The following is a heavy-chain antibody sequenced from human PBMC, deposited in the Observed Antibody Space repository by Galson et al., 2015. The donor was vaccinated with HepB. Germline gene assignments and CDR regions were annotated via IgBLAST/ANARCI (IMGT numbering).Heavy chain of an antibody. CDR1: GFTFSSYS. V-gene: IGHV3-21*01. D-gene: IGHD3-10*01. CDR2: ISSSSSYI. Sequence: SLGLSCAASGFTFSSYSMNWVRQAPGKGLEWVSSISSSSSYIYYADSVKGRFTISRDNAKNSLYLQMNSLRAEDTAVYYCARDGEGSGSYYNDSPDYWGQGTLVTVSS. CDR3: ARDGEGSGSYYNDSPDY. J-gene: IGHJ4*02.